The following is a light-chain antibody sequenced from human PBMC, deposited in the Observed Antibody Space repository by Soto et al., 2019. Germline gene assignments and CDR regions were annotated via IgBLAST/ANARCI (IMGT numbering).Light chain of an antibody. V-gene: IGLV6-57*01. CDR3: QSFDSTNRV. CDR2: EDN. CDR1: GGSIATNY. Sequence: NFMLTQPHSVSGSPGKTVTISCTRSGGSIATNYVQWYQQRPGSSPTAVIYEDNQRPSGVPDRFSGSIDSSSNSASLTISGLKTEDEADYYCQSFDSTNRVFGGGTQLTVL. J-gene: IGLJ3*02.